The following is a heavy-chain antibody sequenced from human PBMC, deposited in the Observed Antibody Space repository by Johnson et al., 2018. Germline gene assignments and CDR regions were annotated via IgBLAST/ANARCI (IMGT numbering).Heavy chain of an antibody. CDR1: GFTFSSYW. J-gene: IGHJ1*01. D-gene: IGHD3-9*01. CDR2: INGDESSV. Sequence: VQLQESGGGLVQPGGSLRLSCAASGFTFSSYWMHWVRQAPGKGLVCVSRINGDESSVTYADSVKGRFTISRDNAKNSLYLQMNSLRAEDTAVYYCSKDGRVLRYVDWAFIFQHWGQGTLVTVSS. CDR3: SKDGRVLRYVDWAFIFQH. V-gene: IGHV3-74*01.